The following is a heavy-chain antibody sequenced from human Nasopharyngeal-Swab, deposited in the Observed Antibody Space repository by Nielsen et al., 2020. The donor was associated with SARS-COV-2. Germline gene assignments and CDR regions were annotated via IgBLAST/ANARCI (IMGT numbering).Heavy chain of an antibody. J-gene: IGHJ5*02. V-gene: IGHV4-39*01. CDR1: GGSISSSSYY. CDR2: IYYSGST. D-gene: IGHD3-3*01. Sequence: SATLSLTCTVSGGSISSSSYYWGWIRQPPGKGLEWIGSIYYSGSTYYNPSLKSRVTISVDTSKNQFSLKLSSVTAADTAVYYCASSPFRITIFGVVIGNWFDPWGQGTLVTVSS. CDR3: ASSPFRITIFGVVIGNWFDP.